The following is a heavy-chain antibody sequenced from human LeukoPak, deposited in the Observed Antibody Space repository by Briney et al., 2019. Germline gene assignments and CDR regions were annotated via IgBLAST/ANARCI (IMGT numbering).Heavy chain of an antibody. CDR1: GYTFSTYV. J-gene: IGHJ4*02. CDR3: ARVAGSIDY. V-gene: IGHV1-8*03. CDR2: TNINSGYT. D-gene: IGHD3-10*01. Sequence: ASVKVSCKASGYTFSTYVINWVRQATGQGLEWMGWTNINSGYTGYAQKFQGRLTITWNTSINTAYMELSSLRSEDTAVYYCARVAGSIDYWGQGTLVTVSS.